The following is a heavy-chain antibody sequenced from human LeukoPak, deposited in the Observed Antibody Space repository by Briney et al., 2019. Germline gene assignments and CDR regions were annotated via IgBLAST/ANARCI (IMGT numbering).Heavy chain of an antibody. CDR2: ITASGTAM. V-gene: IGHV3-48*01. CDR3: ARFRTWGDKAFDY. D-gene: IGHD2-21*02. CDR1: GFTFSSYS. J-gene: IGHJ4*02. Sequence: PGGSLRLSCAASGFTFSSYSMNWVRQAPGKGLEWVSHITASGTAMFYADSVKGRFTISRDNAKNSLYLQMNSLRAEDTAVYYCARFRTWGDKAFDYWGQGTLVTVSS.